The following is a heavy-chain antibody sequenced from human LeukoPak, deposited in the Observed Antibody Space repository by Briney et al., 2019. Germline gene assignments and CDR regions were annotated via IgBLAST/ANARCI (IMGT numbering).Heavy chain of an antibody. CDR1: GFTFGDYA. Sequence: GGSLRLSCTASGFTFGDYAMSWVRQAPGKGLEWVGFIRSKAYGGTTEYAASVKGRFTISRDDSKSIAYLQMNSLKTEDTAVYYCTSDYYYSSGYVDYWGQGTLVTVSS. V-gene: IGHV3-49*04. D-gene: IGHD3-22*01. CDR2: IRSKAYGGTT. J-gene: IGHJ4*02. CDR3: TSDYYYSSGYVDY.